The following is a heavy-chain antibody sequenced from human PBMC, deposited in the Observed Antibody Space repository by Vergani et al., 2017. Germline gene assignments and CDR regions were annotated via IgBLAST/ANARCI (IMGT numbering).Heavy chain of an antibody. D-gene: IGHD2-15*01. CDR2: IIPILGIA. Sequence: QVQLVQSGAEVKKPGSSVKVSCKASGGTFSSYAISWVRQAPGQGLEWMGRIIPILGIANYAQKCQGRVTITADKSTSTAYMELSSLRSEDTAVYYCARGPMASGGSCYFEYWGQGTLVTVSS. V-gene: IGHV1-69*04. CDR3: ARGPMASGGSCYFEY. J-gene: IGHJ4*02. CDR1: GGTFSSYA.